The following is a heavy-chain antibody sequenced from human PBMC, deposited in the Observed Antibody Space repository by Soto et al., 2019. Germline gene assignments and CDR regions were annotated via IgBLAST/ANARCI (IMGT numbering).Heavy chain of an antibody. CDR3: ARVPSVVTPGNDYFGVDV. D-gene: IGHD2-2*01. CDR1: GYSFTYYW. CDR2: IYRNDADT. Sequence: EVRLAQSGGEVKKPGESLKISCKGSGYSFTYYWIAWVRQRPGKDLEWMGIIYRNDADTRYNPSFQGQVTNSADKSISTAYLQWTSLKTSDTAMYYCARVPSVVTPGNDYFGVDVWGQGTTVIVSS. V-gene: IGHV5-51*01. J-gene: IGHJ6*02.